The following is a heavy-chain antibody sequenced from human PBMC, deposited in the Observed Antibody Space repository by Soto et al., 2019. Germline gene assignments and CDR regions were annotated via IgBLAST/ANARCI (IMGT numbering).Heavy chain of an antibody. D-gene: IGHD3-10*01. Sequence: EVQLVESGGGLVPPGGSLRLSCAASGFTFSLYSMSWVRQAPGKGLEWVSYISRISTGIHYADSVKGRLTISGDDATNSMQLQMNSLRAGDTDVYYCARAVTWVLDGWGQGTPVCISS. CDR3: ARAVTWVLDG. CDR1: GFTFSLYS. V-gene: IGHV3-48*01. J-gene: IGHJ6*02. CDR2: ISRISTGI.